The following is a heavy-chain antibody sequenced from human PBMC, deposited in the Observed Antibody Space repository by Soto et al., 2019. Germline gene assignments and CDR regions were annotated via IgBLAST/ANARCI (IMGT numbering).Heavy chain of an antibody. Sequence: EVQLLESGGGLVQPGGSLRISCAASGLTFNNYAMSWVRQAPGKGLEWVSSRSATGASPYYADSVRGRFTISRDNRKNTVYLQMNGLRVEDTALYYCAKSLDTDMARLDFLEWGQGTRVTVSS. CDR3: AKSLDTDMARLDFLE. J-gene: IGHJ4*02. CDR2: RSATGASP. D-gene: IGHD5-18*01. V-gene: IGHV3-23*01. CDR1: GLTFNNYA.